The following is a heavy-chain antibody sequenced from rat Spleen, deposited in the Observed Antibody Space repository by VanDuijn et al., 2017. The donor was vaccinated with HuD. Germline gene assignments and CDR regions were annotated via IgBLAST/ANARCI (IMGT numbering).Heavy chain of an antibody. CDR3: ARPTTGIPFNY. D-gene: IGHD1-9*01. J-gene: IGHJ2*01. V-gene: IGHV5-29*01. CDR1: VFPFSDYY. Sequence: EVQLVESDGGLVQPGGSLKLSCAASVFPFSDYYMAWVRQAPAKGLEWVATVSYDGISTYYRDSVKGRFTISRDNTKSTLYLQMDSLRSEDTAIYYCARPTTGIPFNYWGQGVMVTVSS. CDR2: VSYDGIST.